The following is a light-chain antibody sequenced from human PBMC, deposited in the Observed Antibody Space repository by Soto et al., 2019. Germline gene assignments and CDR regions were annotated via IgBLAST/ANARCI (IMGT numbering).Light chain of an antibody. Sequence: QSVLTQPPSVSAAPGQKVTISCSGSSSNIGNNYVSWYQQLPGTAPKLLIYDNDKRPSGIPDRFSGAKAGTSATLGVTGLQTGDEVDYYCATWDSSLSAGVFGGGTKVTVL. V-gene: IGLV1-51*01. J-gene: IGLJ2*01. CDR1: SSNIGNNY. CDR3: ATWDSSLSAGV. CDR2: DND.